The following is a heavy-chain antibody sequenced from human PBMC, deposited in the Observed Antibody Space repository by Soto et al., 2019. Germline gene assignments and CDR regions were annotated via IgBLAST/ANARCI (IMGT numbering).Heavy chain of an antibody. Sequence: ASVKVFCKASGGTFSSYTISWVRQAPGQGLEWMGRIIPILGIANYAQKFQGRVTITADKSTSTAYMELSSLRSEDTAVYYCARAGSGSYYSHDAFDIWGQGTMVTVSS. D-gene: IGHD3-10*01. CDR3: ARAGSGSYYSHDAFDI. CDR2: IIPILGIA. V-gene: IGHV1-69*02. CDR1: GGTFSSYT. J-gene: IGHJ3*02.